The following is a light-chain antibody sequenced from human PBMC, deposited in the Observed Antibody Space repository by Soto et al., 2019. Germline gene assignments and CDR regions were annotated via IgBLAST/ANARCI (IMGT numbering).Light chain of an antibody. CDR1: QSVSNNF. V-gene: IGKV3-20*01. CDR3: QQYATSPPRT. J-gene: IGKJ1*01. CDR2: GAS. Sequence: EIVLTQSPVTLSFSVFERATLSFRASQSVSNNFLAWYQQKPGQAPRLLIYGASSRATGIPDRFSGSGSGTDFTLTISRLETEDFGVYYCQQYATSPPRTFGQGTKVDIK.